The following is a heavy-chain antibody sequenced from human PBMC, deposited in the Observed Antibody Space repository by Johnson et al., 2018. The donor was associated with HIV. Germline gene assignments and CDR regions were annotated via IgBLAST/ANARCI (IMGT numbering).Heavy chain of an antibody. Sequence: VQLVESGGDLIQPGGSLRLSCAASGFTVSSTYMSWVRQAPGKGLEWLSVLYSDGRTYYADSVKGRFTISRDNSKNTLYLQMNSLRAEDTALYYCASGSGSYLSAFDIWGQGTMVTVSS. V-gene: IGHV3-53*01. CDR1: GFTVSSTY. D-gene: IGHD1-26*01. CDR2: LYSDGRT. CDR3: ASGSGSYLSAFDI. J-gene: IGHJ3*02.